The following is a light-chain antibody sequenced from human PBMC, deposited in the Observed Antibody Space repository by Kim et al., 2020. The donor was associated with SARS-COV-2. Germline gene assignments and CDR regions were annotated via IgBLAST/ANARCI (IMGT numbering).Light chain of an antibody. CDR1: QSVNIW. V-gene: IGKV1-5*03. Sequence: SASVGDRVTITCRASQSVNIWLAWYQQKPGKAPKFLIYKASTLEIGVPSRFSGSGSGTEFNLTISRLQPEDIATYYCQHYNSYPYSFGQGTKLEI. CDR2: KAS. J-gene: IGKJ2*03. CDR3: QHYNSYPYS.